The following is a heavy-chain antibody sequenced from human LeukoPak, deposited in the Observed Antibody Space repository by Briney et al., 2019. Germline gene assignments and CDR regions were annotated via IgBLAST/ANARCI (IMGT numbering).Heavy chain of an antibody. CDR3: AKANYYDSSGYY. Sequence: GGSLRLSCVASGFTFSSYAMSWVRQAPGKGLEWVSAISDSGGSTYYADSVKARFAIYRDNSKSTVYLQMNSLRVEDTAVYYCAKANYYDSSGYYWGQGILVTVSS. CDR1: GFTFSSYA. V-gene: IGHV3-23*01. CDR2: ISDSGGST. J-gene: IGHJ4*02. D-gene: IGHD3-22*01.